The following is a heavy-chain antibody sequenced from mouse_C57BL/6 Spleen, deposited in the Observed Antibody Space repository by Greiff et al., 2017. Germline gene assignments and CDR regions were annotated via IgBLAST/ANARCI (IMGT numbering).Heavy chain of an antibody. J-gene: IGHJ2*01. Sequence: QVQLQQPGAELVKPGASVKLSCKASGYTFTSYWMHWVKQRPGQGLEWIGMIHPNSGSTNYNEKFKSKATLTVDKSSSPAYMQLSSLTSEDSAVYYCASGRRYFDYWGQGTTLTVSS. D-gene: IGHD3-1*01. V-gene: IGHV1-64*01. CDR3: ASGRRYFDY. CDR1: GYTFTSYW. CDR2: IHPNSGST.